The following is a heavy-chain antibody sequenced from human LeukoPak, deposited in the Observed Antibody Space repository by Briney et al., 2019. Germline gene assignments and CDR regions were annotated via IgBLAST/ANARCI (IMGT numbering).Heavy chain of an antibody. CDR3: ARSKYGDYLGY. J-gene: IGHJ4*02. V-gene: IGHV4-59*01. CDR2: IYYSGTP. CDR1: GGSMSNYY. Sequence: SETLSLTCTVSGGSMSNYYWSWIRQPPGKGLEWLASIYYSGTPTYNPPLKSRATISVDTSKNQFSLKVRSVTAADTAVYYCARSKYGDYLGYWGQGTLVTVSS. D-gene: IGHD4-17*01.